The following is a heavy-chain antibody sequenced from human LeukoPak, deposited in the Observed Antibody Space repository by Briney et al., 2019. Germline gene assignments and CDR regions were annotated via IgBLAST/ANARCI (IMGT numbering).Heavy chain of an antibody. CDR1: GFTFSSYE. CDR2: ISSSSSYI. J-gene: IGHJ4*02. CDR3: ARFPQKDNPPIFGVVTEDY. Sequence: SGGSLRLSCAASGFTFSSYEVNWVRQAPGKGLEWVSSISSSSSYIYYADSVKGRFTISRDNAKNSLYLQMNSLRAEDTAVYYCARFPQKDNPPIFGVVTEDYWGQGTLVTVSS. D-gene: IGHD3-3*01. V-gene: IGHV3-21*01.